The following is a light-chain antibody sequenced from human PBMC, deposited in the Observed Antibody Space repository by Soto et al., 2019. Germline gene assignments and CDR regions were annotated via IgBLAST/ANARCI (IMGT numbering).Light chain of an antibody. CDR1: QGISSY. J-gene: IGKJ1*01. CDR3: PQYYSYPS. V-gene: IGKV1-8*01. CDR2: AAS. Sequence: AIRMTQSPSSFSASTGDRVTITCRASQGISSYLAWYQQKPGKAPKLLIYAASTVQSGVPSRFSGSGSGTDDTLTISCLQSEDFATYYCPQYYSYPSFGQGTKVEIK.